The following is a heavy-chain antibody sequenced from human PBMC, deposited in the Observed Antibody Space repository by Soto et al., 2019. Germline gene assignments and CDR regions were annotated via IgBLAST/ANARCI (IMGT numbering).Heavy chain of an antibody. D-gene: IGHD3-3*01. CDR3: AGSFWSGQQGFDY. V-gene: IGHV4-34*01. Sequence: QVQLQQWGAGLLKPSETLSLTCAVYGGSFSGYYWSWIRQPPGKGLEWIGEINHSGSTNYNPSLKSRVTISVDTSKNQFSLKLSSVTAADTAVYYCAGSFWSGQQGFDYWGQGTLVTVSS. CDR2: INHSGST. J-gene: IGHJ4*02. CDR1: GGSFSGYY.